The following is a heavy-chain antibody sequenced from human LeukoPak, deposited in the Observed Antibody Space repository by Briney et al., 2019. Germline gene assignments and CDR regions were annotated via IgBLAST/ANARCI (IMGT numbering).Heavy chain of an antibody. Sequence: ASVKPSCTASGYTFTGFGISWGREAPGQGLEWMGWMSAYNGNTNYAQKLQGRVTMTTDTSTSTAYMELRSLRSDDTAVYYCARTSQWTAVTTYAWFDPWGQGTLVTVSS. J-gene: IGHJ5*02. CDR2: MSAYNGNT. CDR1: GYTFTGFG. CDR3: ARTSQWTAVTTYAWFDP. V-gene: IGHV1-18*01. D-gene: IGHD4-11*01.